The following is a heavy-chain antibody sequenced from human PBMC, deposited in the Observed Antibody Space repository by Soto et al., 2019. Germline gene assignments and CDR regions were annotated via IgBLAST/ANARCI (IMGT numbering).Heavy chain of an antibody. D-gene: IGHD2-8*01. V-gene: IGHV3-7*01. CDR3: AKGSVLRVVEAPLAILGGVDV. CDR2: IKQDGSEK. J-gene: IGHJ6*02. CDR1: GFTFRSYW. Sequence: PGGSLRLSCVASGFTFRSYWMSWVRQAPGKGLEWVANIKQDGSEKYYVDSVKGRFSISRDNSRAIMYLQMNSLKPEDTAVYYCAKGSVLRVVEAPLAILGGVDVWGQGAVVTVSS.